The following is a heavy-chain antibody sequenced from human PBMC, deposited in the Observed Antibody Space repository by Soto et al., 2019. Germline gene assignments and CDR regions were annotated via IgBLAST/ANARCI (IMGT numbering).Heavy chain of an antibody. Sequence: SETLSLTCAVYGGSFSGYYWSWIRQTPGKGLEWIGEINHSGSTNYNPSLKSRVTISVDTSKNQFSLKLSSVTAADTAVYYCARVGTHYYHYYMDVWGKGTTVTVSS. CDR1: GGSFSGYY. D-gene: IGHD1-1*01. J-gene: IGHJ6*03. CDR3: ARVGTHYYHYYMDV. CDR2: INHSGST. V-gene: IGHV4-34*01.